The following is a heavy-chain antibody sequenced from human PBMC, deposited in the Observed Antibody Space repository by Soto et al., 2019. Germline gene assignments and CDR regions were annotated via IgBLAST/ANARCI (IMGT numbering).Heavy chain of an antibody. J-gene: IGHJ4*02. Sequence: SETLALTCSVSRACMKSGGFYYSWIRQPPGKGLEWLGYIFHSGSTLYNPSLRGRLTLSADTSRNQLSLYLTSVTAADTAVYYCANYQSPLRVFDSWGQGTLVTVSS. V-gene: IGHV4-31*03. D-gene: IGHD1-7*01. CDR3: ANYQSPLRVFDS. CDR1: RACMKSGGFY. CDR2: IFHSGST.